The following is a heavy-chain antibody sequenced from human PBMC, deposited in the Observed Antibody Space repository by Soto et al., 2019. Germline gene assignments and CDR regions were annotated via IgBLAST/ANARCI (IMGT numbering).Heavy chain of an antibody. D-gene: IGHD2-2*01. CDR3: ARYIPGVRYYGMDV. V-gene: IGHV3-21*04. CDR1: GFTFSSYS. J-gene: IGHJ6*02. CDR2: ISESGTHI. Sequence: GGSLRLSCAASGFTFSSYSMNWVRQAPGKGLEWVSLISESGTHIYYADSVKGRFTISRDNSGNTLFLEMYSLRAEDTAVYYCARYIPGVRYYGMDVWGQGTTVTVSS.